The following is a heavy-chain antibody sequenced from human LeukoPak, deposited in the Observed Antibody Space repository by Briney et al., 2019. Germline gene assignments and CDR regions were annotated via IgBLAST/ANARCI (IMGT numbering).Heavy chain of an antibody. CDR3: AISPYYDSSGDPNWFDP. CDR2: ISSSSSYI. D-gene: IGHD3-22*01. Sequence: PGGSLRLSCAASGFTFSSYSMNWVRQAPGKGLEWVSSISSSSSYIYYADSVKGRFTISRDNAKNSLYLQMNSLRAEDTAVYYCAISPYYDSSGDPNWFDPWGQGTLVTVSS. J-gene: IGHJ5*02. V-gene: IGHV3-21*01. CDR1: GFTFSSYS.